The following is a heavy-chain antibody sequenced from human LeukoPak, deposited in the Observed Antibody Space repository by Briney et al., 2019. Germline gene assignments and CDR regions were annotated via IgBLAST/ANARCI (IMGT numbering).Heavy chain of an antibody. Sequence: GGSLRLSCAASGFTFGDYYMSWIRQPPGKGLEWVSYISNSGNTIKEADSVKGRFTISRDNAQNSLFLQMESLRAEDTAVYYCARYRVITNDYFDSWGQGTLVTVSS. CDR2: ISNSGNTI. D-gene: IGHD3-16*01. CDR1: GFTFGDYY. CDR3: ARYRVITNDYFDS. J-gene: IGHJ4*02. V-gene: IGHV3-11*01.